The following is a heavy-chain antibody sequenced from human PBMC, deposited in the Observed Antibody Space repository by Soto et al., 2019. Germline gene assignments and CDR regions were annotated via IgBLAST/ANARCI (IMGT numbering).Heavy chain of an antibody. D-gene: IGHD6-19*01. V-gene: IGHV3-7*03. CDR2: IKQDGSEK. CDR1: GFTFGSFW. J-gene: IGHJ4*02. Sequence: GSLRLSCAASGFTFGSFWMTWVRQAPGKGLEWVANIKQDGSEKYYVDSVKGRFTISRDNARNSLFLHMSDLRTADTAVYYCARVSATGWHVNGRDYFDHWGLGTLVTVSS. CDR3: ARVSATGWHVNGRDYFDH.